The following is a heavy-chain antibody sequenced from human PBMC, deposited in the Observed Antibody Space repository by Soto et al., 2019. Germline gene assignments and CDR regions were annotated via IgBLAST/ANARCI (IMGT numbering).Heavy chain of an antibody. CDR3: AMAVIYRYLDY. V-gene: IGHV4-61*01. CDR1: GGSVGSRPYY. D-gene: IGHD6-19*01. J-gene: IGHJ4*02. Sequence: QVQLQESGPGLVKPSETLSLTCAVSGGSVGSRPYYWSWIRQPPGKGLEWIGYVAYTGTTNYNPSLKSRVTISVDTSKNQVSLKFTSVTAADTAVYYGAMAVIYRYLDYWGQGILVTVSS. CDR2: VAYTGTT.